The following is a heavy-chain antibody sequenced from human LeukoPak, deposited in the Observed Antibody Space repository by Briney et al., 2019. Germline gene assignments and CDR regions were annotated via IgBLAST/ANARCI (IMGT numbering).Heavy chain of an antibody. CDR2: IYPGDSDT. J-gene: IGHJ4*02. V-gene: IGHV5-51*01. Sequence: GESLKISCKGSGYSFTSYWIGWVRQMPGKGLEWMGIIYPGDSDTRYSPSFQGQVTISADKSISTAYLQWSSLKASDTAMYYCASSPSVYCSGGSCSPFDYWGQGTLVTVSS. D-gene: IGHD2-15*01. CDR1: GYSFTSYW. CDR3: ASSPSVYCSGGSCSPFDY.